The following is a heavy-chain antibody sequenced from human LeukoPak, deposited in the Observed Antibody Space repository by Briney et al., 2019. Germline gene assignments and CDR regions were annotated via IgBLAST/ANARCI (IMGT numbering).Heavy chain of an antibody. D-gene: IGHD3-22*01. V-gene: IGHV3-7*01. J-gene: IGHJ4*02. CDR2: IKQDGSEK. CDR3: ARDPNPDSSGYYS. Sequence: PGGSLRLSCAASGFTFNRYWMSWVRQAPGKGLEGVANIKQDGSEKYYVDSVKGRFTISRDNAKNSLYLQMNSLRAEDTAVYYCARDPNPDSSGYYSWGQGTLVTVSS. CDR1: GFTFNRYW.